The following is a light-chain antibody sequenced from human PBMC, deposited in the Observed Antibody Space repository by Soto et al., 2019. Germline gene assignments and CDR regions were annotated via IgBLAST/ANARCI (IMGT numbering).Light chain of an antibody. J-gene: IGKJ2*03. CDR2: ESS. V-gene: IGKV1-5*03. CDR1: QDIDKW. Sequence: DIQMTQSPSTLSASVGDSVTITCRASQDIDKWVAWYQQKPWKAPKLLIFESSTLQSGVPSRFSGSRSGTDLTLTISSLQPDDFATYYCQQYNRYPYSFGQGTKLEIK. CDR3: QQYNRYPYS.